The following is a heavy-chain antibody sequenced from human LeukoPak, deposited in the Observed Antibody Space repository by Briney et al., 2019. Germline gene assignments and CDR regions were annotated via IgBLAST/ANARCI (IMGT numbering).Heavy chain of an antibody. D-gene: IGHD5-18*01. CDR2: ISSSGSTI. V-gene: IGHV3-11*01. Sequence: GGSLRLSCAASGFTFSDYYMSWIRQAPGKGLEWVSYISSSGSTIYYADSVKGRFTISRDNAKNSLYLQMNSLRAEDTAVYYCARDSRPYSYGPNFDYWGLGTLVTVSS. CDR3: ARDSRPYSYGPNFDY. CDR1: GFTFSDYY. J-gene: IGHJ4*02.